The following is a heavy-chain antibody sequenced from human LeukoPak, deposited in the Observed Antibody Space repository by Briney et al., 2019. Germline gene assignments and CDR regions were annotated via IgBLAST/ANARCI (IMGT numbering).Heavy chain of an antibody. J-gene: IGHJ3*02. CDR1: GFTFSGYY. D-gene: IGHD5-12*01. CDR3: AREGGSHNSGYDAHDAFDI. V-gene: IGHV3-11*01. Sequence: GGSLRLSCAAPGFTFSGYYMSWIRQAPGKGLEWVSYISCSGSTIYYAYFVKGRFTIPRDNAKNSLYLQMNSLRAEDTAVYYRAREGGSHNSGYDAHDAFDIWGQGTMVTVSS. CDR2: ISCSGSTI.